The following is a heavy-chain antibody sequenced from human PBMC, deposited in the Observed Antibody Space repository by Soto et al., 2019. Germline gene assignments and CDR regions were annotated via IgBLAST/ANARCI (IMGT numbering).Heavy chain of an antibody. D-gene: IGHD4-4*01. J-gene: IGHJ6*03. CDR1: GWSFSGYY. Sequence: SETLSLTCAVYGWSFSGYYWSWIRQPPGKGLEWIGEINHSGSTNYNPSLKSRVTISVDTSKNQFSLKLSSVTAADTAVYYCASLVTTSSYYYYYMDVWGKGTTVTVSS. CDR3: ASLVTTSSYYYYYMDV. V-gene: IGHV4-34*01. CDR2: INHSGST.